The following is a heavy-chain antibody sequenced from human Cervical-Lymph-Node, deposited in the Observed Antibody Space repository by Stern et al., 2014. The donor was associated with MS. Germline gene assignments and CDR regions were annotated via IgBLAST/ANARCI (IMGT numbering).Heavy chain of an antibody. J-gene: IGHJ5*01. Sequence: VQLVESGGGLVQPGKSLRLSCLTSGFTFDAYAMHWVRQAPGKGLEWVSGISWNGGDRGYAASVKGRFTISRDNAKNSLFLQMDGLRPEDTALYYCAKDLTRPSXXTXXGYDSWGQGTLVX. V-gene: IGHV3-9*01. D-gene: IGHD5-12*01. CDR3: AKDLTRPSXXTXXGYDS. CDR2: ISWNGGDR. CDR1: GFTFDAYA.